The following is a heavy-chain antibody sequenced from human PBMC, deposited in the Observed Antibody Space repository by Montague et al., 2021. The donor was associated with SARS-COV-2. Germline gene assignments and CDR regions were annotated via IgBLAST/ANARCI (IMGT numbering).Heavy chain of an antibody. V-gene: IGHV3-66*01. Sequence: SLRLSCAASGFTVSSNHMSWVRQAPGKGLEWVSVIYSGGTTYYADSVKGRFTTSRDNSKNTLYLQMNSLRAEDTAVYYCARALSFSNWFDPWGQGTLVTVSS. D-gene: IGHD2-2*01. CDR1: GFTVSSNH. CDR3: ARALSFSNWFDP. J-gene: IGHJ5*02. CDR2: IYSGGTT.